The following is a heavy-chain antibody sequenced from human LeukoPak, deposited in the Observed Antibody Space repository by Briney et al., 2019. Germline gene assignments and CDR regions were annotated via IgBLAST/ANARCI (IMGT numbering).Heavy chain of an antibody. D-gene: IGHD2-2*01. CDR3: AREYCSSTSCYLGY. CDR2: IYYSGST. J-gene: IGHJ4*02. V-gene: IGHV4-59*01. CDR1: GGSISSYY. Sequence: PSETLSLTCTVAGGSISSYYWSWIRQPPGKGLEWIGYIYYSGSTNYNPSLKSRVTISVDTSKNQFSLKLSSVTAADPAVYYCAREYCSSTSCYLGYWGQGTLVTVSS.